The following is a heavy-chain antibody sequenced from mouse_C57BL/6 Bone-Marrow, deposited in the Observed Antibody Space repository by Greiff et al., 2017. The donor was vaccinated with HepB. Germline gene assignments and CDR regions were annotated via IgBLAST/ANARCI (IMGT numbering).Heavy chain of an antibody. V-gene: IGHV3-6*01. CDR3: APYDYDWFAY. D-gene: IGHD2-4*01. J-gene: IGHJ3*01. CDR2: ISYDGSN. CDR1: GYSITSGYY. Sequence: ESGPGLVKPSQSLSLTCSVTGYSITSGYYWNWIRQFPGNKLEWMGYISYDGSNNYNPSLKNRISITRDTSKNQFFLKLNSVTTEDTATYYCAPYDYDWFAYWGEGTLVTVSA.